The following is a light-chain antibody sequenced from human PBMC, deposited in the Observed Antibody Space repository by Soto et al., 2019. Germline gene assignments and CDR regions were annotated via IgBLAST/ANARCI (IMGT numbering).Light chain of an antibody. Sequence: EIVLTQSPGILSLSPGERASLSCGASQSISSSFLAWYQQKPGQAPRLLIYGASSRATGIPDRFGGTGSETDFTLTISRLEPEDFAVYYCQQYDNSPITFGQGTRLEIK. CDR1: QSISSSF. J-gene: IGKJ5*01. V-gene: IGKV3-20*01. CDR2: GAS. CDR3: QQYDNSPIT.